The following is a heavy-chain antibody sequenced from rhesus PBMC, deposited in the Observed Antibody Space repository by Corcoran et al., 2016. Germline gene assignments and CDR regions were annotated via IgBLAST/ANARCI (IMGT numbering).Heavy chain of an antibody. CDR3: AKGSGGVCYIDY. D-gene: IGHD2-39*02. J-gene: IGHJ4*01. V-gene: IGHV3S25*01. Sequence: EVQLVESGGGLAKPGGSLRLSCAASGFTFSSYWLNWVRQAPGKGLEWVSAINSGGGSTYYADSVKGRFTISRDNSKNTLSLQMNSLRAEDTAVYYCAKGSGGVCYIDYWGQGVLVTVSS. CDR2: INSGGGST. CDR1: GFTFSSYW.